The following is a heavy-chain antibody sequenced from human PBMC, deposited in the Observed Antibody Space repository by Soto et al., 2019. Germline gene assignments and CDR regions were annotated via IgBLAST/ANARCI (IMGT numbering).Heavy chain of an antibody. D-gene: IGHD3-9*01. CDR3: ARDPSTGYADY. J-gene: IGHJ4*02. V-gene: IGHV3-53*01. Sequence: GGSLRLSCAASGFTVSSNYMSWVRQAPGKGLEWVSTISKSGDNTHYSESVKGRFTISRDNSKNTLYLQMNSLRAEDTALYYCARDPSTGYADYWGQGTLVTVSS. CDR1: GFTVSSNY. CDR2: ISKSGDNT.